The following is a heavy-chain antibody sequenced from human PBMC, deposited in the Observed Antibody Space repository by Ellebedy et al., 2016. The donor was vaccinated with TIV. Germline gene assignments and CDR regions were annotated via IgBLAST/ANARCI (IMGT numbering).Heavy chain of an antibody. D-gene: IGHD2-2*01. Sequence: GESLKISCAASGFTFSSYTMHWVRQAPGKGLEWVAALSYDGTNEYYAESVKCRFTISRDISRNTLYLQMNSLGAEDTAIYYWSKPSVGHCISAICYVFDDWGQGTPVTVSS. V-gene: IGHV3-30*18. J-gene: IGHJ4*02. CDR3: SKPSVGHCISAICYVFDD. CDR2: LSYDGTNE. CDR1: GFTFSSYT.